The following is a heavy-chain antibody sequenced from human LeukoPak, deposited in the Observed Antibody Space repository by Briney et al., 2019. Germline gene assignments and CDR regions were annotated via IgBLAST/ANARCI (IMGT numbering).Heavy chain of an antibody. CDR2: ISTSNAIT. Sequence: ASVRVSCKASGYTFTTYGISWVRQAPGRGLEWMGWISTSNAITNYAQKLQGRGTMTTDTSTSTSYMELRSLRSDDTAVYYCARARGYVSASPCDYWGQGTLLTVSS. CDR3: ARARGYVSASPCDY. J-gene: IGHJ4*02. V-gene: IGHV1-18*01. CDR1: GYTFTTYG. D-gene: IGHD5-12*01.